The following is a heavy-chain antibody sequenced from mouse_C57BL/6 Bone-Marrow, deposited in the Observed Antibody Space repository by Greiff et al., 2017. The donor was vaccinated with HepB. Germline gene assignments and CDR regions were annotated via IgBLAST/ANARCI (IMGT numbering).Heavy chain of an antibody. D-gene: IGHD1-1*01. V-gene: IGHV1-59*01. Sequence: QVQLQQPGAELVRPGTSVKLSCKASGYTFTSYWMHWVKQRPGQGLEWIGVIDPSDSYTNYNQKFKGKATLTVDTSSSTAYMQLSSLTSEDSAVYYCAREDLFTDWGTGTTVTVSS. CDR1: GYTFTSYW. CDR2: IDPSDSYT. CDR3: AREDLFTD. J-gene: IGHJ1*03.